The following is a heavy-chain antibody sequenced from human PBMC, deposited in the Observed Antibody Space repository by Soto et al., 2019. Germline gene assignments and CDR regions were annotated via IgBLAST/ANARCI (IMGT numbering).Heavy chain of an antibody. Sequence: ASVKVSCKVSGYTLTELSMHWVRQAPGKGLEWMGGFDPEDGETIYAQKFQGRVTMTEDTSTDTAYMELSSLRSEDTAVYYCATDVNCSSTSCYDAFDIWGQGTMVTVSS. CDR1: GYTLTELS. V-gene: IGHV1-24*01. CDR3: ATDVNCSSTSCYDAFDI. D-gene: IGHD2-2*01. CDR2: FDPEDGET. J-gene: IGHJ3*02.